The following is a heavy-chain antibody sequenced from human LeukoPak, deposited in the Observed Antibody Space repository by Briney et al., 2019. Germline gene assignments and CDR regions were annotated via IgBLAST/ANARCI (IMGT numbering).Heavy chain of an antibody. J-gene: IGHJ6*04. V-gene: IGHV1-69*13. CDR2: IIPIFGTA. CDR3: ASSNEPAATDYYYYGMAV. Sequence: SVKVSCKASGGTFSSYAISWVRQAPGQGLEWMGGIIPIFGTANYAQKFQGRVTITADESTSTAYKERSSLRSEDTAVYYCASSNEPAATDYYYYGMAVWGKGTTVTVSS. D-gene: IGHD2-2*01. CDR1: GGTFSSYA.